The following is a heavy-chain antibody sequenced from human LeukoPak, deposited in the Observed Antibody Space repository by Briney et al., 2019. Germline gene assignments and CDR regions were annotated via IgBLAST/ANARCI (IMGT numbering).Heavy chain of an antibody. V-gene: IGHV3-33*01. CDR2: IWYNGSNK. Sequence: GGSLRLSCAASGFTFSSFGMHWVRQAPGKGLEWVADIWYNGSNKYYAESVKGRFTISRDNSKNTLYLQMNSLRAEDTAVYYCARDRGYYDSSGYYNWFDPWGQGTLVTVSS. J-gene: IGHJ5*02. D-gene: IGHD3-22*01. CDR1: GFTFSSFG. CDR3: ARDRGYYDSSGYYNWFDP.